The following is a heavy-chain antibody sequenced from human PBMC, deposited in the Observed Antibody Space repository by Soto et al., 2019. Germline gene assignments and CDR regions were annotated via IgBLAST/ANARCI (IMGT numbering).Heavy chain of an antibody. J-gene: IGHJ4*02. CDR1: SGSFRTYY. D-gene: IGHD6-13*01. CDR3: AGGAAADYFDY. CDR2: IYSTGST. V-gene: IGHV4-4*07. Sequence: SETLSLTCTVSSGSFRTYYCSCIRQPAWKGLEWIGRIYSTGSTLYNPSLKSRITMSVDTSKNQFSLRLSSVTAADTAVYYCAGGAAADYFDYWGQGTVVTVSS.